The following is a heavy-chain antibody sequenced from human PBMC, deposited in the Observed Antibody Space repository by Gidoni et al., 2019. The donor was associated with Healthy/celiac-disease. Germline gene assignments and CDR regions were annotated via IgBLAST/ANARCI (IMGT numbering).Heavy chain of an antibody. J-gene: IGHJ4*02. CDR1: GGSISSYY. Sequence: QVQLQESGPGLVKPSENLFLTCTVSGGSISSYYWSGIRQPPGKGMEWIGYIYYSGSTNYNPSLKSRVTISVDTSKNQFSLKLSSVTAADTAVYYCARGDIVVVPAAIPLYYFDYWGQGTLVTVSS. D-gene: IGHD2-2*02. V-gene: IGHV4-59*01. CDR2: IYYSGST. CDR3: ARGDIVVVPAAIPLYYFDY.